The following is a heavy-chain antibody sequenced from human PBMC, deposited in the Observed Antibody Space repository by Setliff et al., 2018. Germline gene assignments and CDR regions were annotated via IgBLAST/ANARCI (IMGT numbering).Heavy chain of an antibody. D-gene: IGHD6-6*01. V-gene: IGHV3-7*01. CDR3: ARGSSSYDY. J-gene: IGHJ4*02. CDR2: IKQDGSET. CDR1: GFTFSSYW. Sequence: PGGSLRLSCAASGFTFSSYWMTWVRQAPGKGLEWVANIKQDGSETSYVDSVKGRFTISRDNAKNSLYLQMNSLRAEDTAVYYCARGSSSYDYWGQGQWSPSPQ.